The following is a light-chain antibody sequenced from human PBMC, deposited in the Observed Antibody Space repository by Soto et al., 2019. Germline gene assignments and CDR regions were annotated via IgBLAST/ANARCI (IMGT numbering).Light chain of an antibody. J-gene: IGLJ3*02. CDR3: SSYTSSSTLV. Sequence: QSALTQPASVSGSPGQSITISCTGTSSDVGGYNYVSWYQQHPGKAPKLMIYDVSNRPSGVSNRFSGSKSGNTASLTISGLQAEDEADYYCSSYTSSSTLVFGGGPPLTVL. V-gene: IGLV2-14*01. CDR2: DVS. CDR1: SSDVGGYNY.